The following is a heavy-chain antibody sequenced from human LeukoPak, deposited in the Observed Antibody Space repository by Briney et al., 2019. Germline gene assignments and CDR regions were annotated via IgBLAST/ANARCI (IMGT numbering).Heavy chain of an antibody. J-gene: IGHJ4*02. CDR1: GYTFTGYD. CDR2: INPNSGGT. V-gene: IGHV1-2*02. Sequence: GASVKVSCKASGYTFTGYDMHWVRQSPGQGLEWMGWINPNSGGTNYAQKFQGRVTMTRDTSISTAYMELSRLRSDDTAVYYCAREPEPRKGDYWGQGTLVTVSS. D-gene: IGHD1-14*01. CDR3: AREPEPRKGDY.